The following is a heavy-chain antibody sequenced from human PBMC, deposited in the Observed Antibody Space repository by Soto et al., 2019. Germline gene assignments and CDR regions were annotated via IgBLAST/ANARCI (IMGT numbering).Heavy chain of an antibody. D-gene: IGHD1-7*01. CDR1: GGSISSGGYY. J-gene: IGHJ6*03. CDR3: ARDQSSNWNSYYYYYMDV. CDR2: IYYSGST. V-gene: IGHV4-31*03. Sequence: SETLSLTCTVSGGSISSGGYYWSWIRQHPGKGLEWIGYIYYSGSTYYNPSLKSRVTISVDTSKNQFSLKLSSVTAADTAVYYCARDQSSNWNSYYYYYMDVWGKGTTVTVSS.